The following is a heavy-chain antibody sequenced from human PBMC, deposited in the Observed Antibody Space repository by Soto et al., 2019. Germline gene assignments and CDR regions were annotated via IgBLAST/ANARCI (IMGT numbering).Heavy chain of an antibody. J-gene: IGHJ6*02. CDR2: INPSAGST. V-gene: IGHV1-46*01. D-gene: IGHD3-22*01. CDR1: GYTFTSYY. CDR3: ARVPLYSDSSGYYYDNYYGMDV. Sequence: ASVKVSCKASGYTFTSYYIHWARQAPGQGLEWVGIINPSAGSTSYAQNFQGRVTMTRDTSTSTVYMELSSLRSEDTAVYYCARVPLYSDSSGYYYDNYYGMDVWGQGTTVTVSS.